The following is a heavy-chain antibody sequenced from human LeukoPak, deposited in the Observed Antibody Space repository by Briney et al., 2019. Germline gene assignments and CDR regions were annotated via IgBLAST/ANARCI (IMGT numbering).Heavy chain of an antibody. CDR3: ARNPKYYYDSSGNFSPFYFAMDV. CDR2: ISYDGSQK. V-gene: IGHV3-30-3*01. Sequence: GGSLRLSCTASGFTFSSYAMNWVRQAPGKGLEWVTVISYDGSQKYYADSVKGRFTLSRDNSENSLFLQMNSLRAEDTAVYYCARNPKYYYDSSGNFSPFYFAMDVWGQGTTVTVSS. J-gene: IGHJ6*02. D-gene: IGHD3-22*01. CDR1: GFTFSSYA.